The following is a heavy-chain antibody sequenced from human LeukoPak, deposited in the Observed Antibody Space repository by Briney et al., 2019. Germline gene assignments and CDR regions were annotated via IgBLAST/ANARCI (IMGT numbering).Heavy chain of an antibody. J-gene: IGHJ5*02. V-gene: IGHV4-39*01. Sequence: PSETLSLTCTVSGGSISSSSYYWGWLRQPPGKGLEWIGSIYYSGSTYYNPSLKSRVTISVDTSKNQFSLKLSSVTAADTAVYYCASGIAAAGRWVWFDPWGQGTLVTVSS. CDR3: ASGIAAAGRWVWFDP. CDR2: IYYSGST. CDR1: GGSISSSSYY. D-gene: IGHD6-13*01.